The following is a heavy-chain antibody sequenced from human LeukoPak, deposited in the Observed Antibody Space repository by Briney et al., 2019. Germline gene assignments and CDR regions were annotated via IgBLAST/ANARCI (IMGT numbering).Heavy chain of an antibody. CDR1: GGSISSSGYY. Sequence: SETLSLTCIVFGGSISSSGYYWGSIRQPPGKGLEWIGSMYYSGSTYHNPSLMSRVDISVDTSKDQFSLKLSSVTAADTAVYYCARLGYSGSYYECAFDIWGQGTMVTVSS. V-gene: IGHV4-39*01. J-gene: IGHJ3*02. CDR2: MYYSGST. CDR3: ARLGYSGSYYECAFDI. D-gene: IGHD1-26*01.